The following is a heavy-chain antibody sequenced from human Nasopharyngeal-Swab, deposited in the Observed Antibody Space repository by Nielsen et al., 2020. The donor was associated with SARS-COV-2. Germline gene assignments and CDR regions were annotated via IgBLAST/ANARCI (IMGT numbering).Heavy chain of an antibody. Sequence: GESMKISCAASGFTFSNYAMHWVRKAPGKGQEWVTFIWYDGSTKEYADAVKGRFTISRDNSKNTVFLQMNSLRVEDTAVYYCATDAPGSGFALDTWGQGTMVTVLS. J-gene: IGHJ3*02. CDR3: ATDAPGSGFALDT. CDR1: GFTFSNYA. D-gene: IGHD3-22*01. V-gene: IGHV3-30*02. CDR2: IWYDGSTK.